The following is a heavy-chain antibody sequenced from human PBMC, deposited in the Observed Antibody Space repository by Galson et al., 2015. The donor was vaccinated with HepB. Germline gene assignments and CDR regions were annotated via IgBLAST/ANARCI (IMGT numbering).Heavy chain of an antibody. Sequence: QSGAEVKKPGESLRISCMGSGYSFTSYWSSWVRQMPGKGLEWMGRIDPSDSYTNYSPSFQGHVTISADKSISTAYLQWSSLKASDTAMYYCATSEYSGYDLSDYWGQGTLVTVSS. CDR1: GYSFTSYW. J-gene: IGHJ4*02. D-gene: IGHD5-12*01. V-gene: IGHV5-10-1*01. CDR2: IDPSDSYT. CDR3: ATSEYSGYDLSDY.